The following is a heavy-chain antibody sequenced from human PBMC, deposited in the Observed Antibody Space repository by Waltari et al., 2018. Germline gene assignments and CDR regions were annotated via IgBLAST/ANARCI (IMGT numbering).Heavy chain of an antibody. V-gene: IGHV1-69*08. D-gene: IGHD4-17*01. J-gene: IGHJ6*02. CDR1: GGTFSSYA. CDR2: IIPILGTA. Sequence: QVQLVQSGAEVKKPGSSVKVSCKASGGTFSSYAISWVRQAPGQGLEWMGRIIPILGTANNERKLQGRVTITADKATSTAYMELRSLRSEDTAVDYCARGEAVTKPYYYYGMDVWGQGTTVTVSS. CDR3: ARGEAVTKPYYYYGMDV.